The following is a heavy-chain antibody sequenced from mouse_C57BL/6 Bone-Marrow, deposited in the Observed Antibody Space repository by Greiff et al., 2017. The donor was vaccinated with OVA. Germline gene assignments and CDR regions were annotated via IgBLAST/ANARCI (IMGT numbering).Heavy chain of an antibody. CDR3: ARRQPDYEVVEF. CDR2: ISSGGSYT. J-gene: IGHJ2*01. CDR1: GFTFSSYG. Sequence: EVKLMESGGDLVKPGGSLKLSCAASGFTFSSYGMSWVRQTPDKRLEWVATISSGGSYTYYPDSVKGRFTISRDNAKNTLYLQMSSLKSEDTAMYYCARRQPDYEVVEFWGQGTTLTVSS. D-gene: IGHD2-4*01. V-gene: IGHV5-6*02.